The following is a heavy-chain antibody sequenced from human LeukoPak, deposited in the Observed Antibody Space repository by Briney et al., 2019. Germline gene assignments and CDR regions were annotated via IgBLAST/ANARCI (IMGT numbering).Heavy chain of an antibody. CDR2: ISWNSGSI. CDR1: GFTFDDYA. V-gene: IGHV3-9*01. D-gene: IGHD1-26*01. CDR3: AKGDSGSYWNFDY. Sequence: GRSLRLSCAASGFTFDDYAMHWVRQAPGKVLEWVSGISWNSGSIGYADSVKGRFTISRDNSKNTLYLQMNSLRAEDTAVYYCAKGDSGSYWNFDYWGQGTLVTVSS. J-gene: IGHJ4*02.